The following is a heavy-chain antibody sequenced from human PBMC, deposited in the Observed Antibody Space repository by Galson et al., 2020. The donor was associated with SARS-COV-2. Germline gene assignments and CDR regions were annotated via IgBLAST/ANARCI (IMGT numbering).Heavy chain of an antibody. CDR1: GGSISSTPYY. D-gene: IGHD5-18*01. V-gene: IGHV4-39*01. J-gene: IGHJ4*02. CDR2: LYYSGSP. CDR3: ARGERGYGCGYTLDF. Sequence: SETLSLTCTVSGGSISSTPYYWGWIRQPPGKGLEWIESLYYSGSPYYSPSLKSRVTMSVDTSKNQISLKMSSVTAADTAIYYCARGERGYGCGYTLDFWGQGCLVTVAS.